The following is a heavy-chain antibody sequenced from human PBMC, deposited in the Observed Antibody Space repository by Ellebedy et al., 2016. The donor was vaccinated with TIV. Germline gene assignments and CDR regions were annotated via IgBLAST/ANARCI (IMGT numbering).Heavy chain of an antibody. CDR3: AKGVGTTWYRGFDY. CDR1: GFTFSNYA. V-gene: IGHV3-23*01. CDR2: ISSGGGSA. Sequence: GESLKISCAASGFTFSNYAMSWVRQAPGKGLEWVSAISSGGGSAYYTDSLKGRFTISRDNSKNTLYLKINSLRAEDTAAYYCAKGVGTTWYRGFDYWGQGTLVTVSS. J-gene: IGHJ4*02. D-gene: IGHD1-26*01.